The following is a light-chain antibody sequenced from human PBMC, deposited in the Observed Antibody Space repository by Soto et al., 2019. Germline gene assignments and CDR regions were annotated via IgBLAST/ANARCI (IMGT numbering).Light chain of an antibody. CDR1: SSDVGYYNY. CDR3: SSYTTSSTYV. V-gene: IGLV2-14*01. CDR2: DVS. J-gene: IGLJ1*01. Sequence: QSALTQPASVSGSPGQSITISCTGTSSDVGYYNYVSWYQQHPGKAPKLMIYDVSNRPSGVSNRFSGSKSGNTASLTISGLQNEDEADYNCSSYTTSSTYVFGTGTKLTVL.